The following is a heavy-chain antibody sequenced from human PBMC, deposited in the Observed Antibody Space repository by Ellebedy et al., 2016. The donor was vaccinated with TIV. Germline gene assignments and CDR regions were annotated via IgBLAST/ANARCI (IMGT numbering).Heavy chain of an antibody. V-gene: IGHV4-59*08. CDR3: ASFGAGSYYYYGMDV. CDR2: IYYSGST. CDR1: GGSISSYY. J-gene: IGHJ6*02. D-gene: IGHD6-19*01. Sequence: SETLSLTCTVPGGSISSYYWSWIRQPPGKGLEWIGYIYYSGSTNYNPSLKSRVTISVDTSKNQFSLKLSSVTAADTAVYYCASFGAGSYYYYGMDVWGQGTTVTVSS.